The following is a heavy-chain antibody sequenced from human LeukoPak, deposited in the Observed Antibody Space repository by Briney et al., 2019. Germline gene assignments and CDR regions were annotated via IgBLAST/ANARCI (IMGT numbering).Heavy chain of an antibody. CDR3: ARDVGDAPTPSSYYYMDV. CDR1: GGACSIYG. J-gene: IGHJ6*03. CDR2: VIPISATT. Sequence: SVKLSCNASGGACSIYGISWVRHAPGPGLEWMGGVIPISATTNYAQTFQGRVTTTADKSTTTAYTELLSLITEATTAYYCARDVGDAPTPSSYYYMDVWGKGTTVTVSS. V-gene: IGHV1-69*06. D-gene: IGHD1-26*01.